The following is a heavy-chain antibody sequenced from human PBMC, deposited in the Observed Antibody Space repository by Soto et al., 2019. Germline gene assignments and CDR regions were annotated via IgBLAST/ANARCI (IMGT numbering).Heavy chain of an antibody. V-gene: IGHV1-8*01. CDR3: ARGPRNWGVDY. CDR2: MNPNSGNT. CDR1: GYTFTSYD. J-gene: IGHJ4*02. D-gene: IGHD7-27*01. Sequence: QVQLVQSGAEVKKPGASVKVSCKAAGYTFTSYDINWMRRATGQGFEWMGWMNPNSGNTGYAQKFQGRVTMTRDTSISTAFMELSSLRSVDTAVYYCARGPRNWGVDYWGQGTLVTVSS.